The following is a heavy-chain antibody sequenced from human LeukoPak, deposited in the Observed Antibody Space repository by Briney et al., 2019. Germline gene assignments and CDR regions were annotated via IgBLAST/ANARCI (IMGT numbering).Heavy chain of an antibody. Sequence: GGSLRLSCAASGFTFSSYSMNWVRQAPGKGLEWVSVTYTGGNSYYADSVKGRFIISRDISKNTLYPQMNSLRAEDSALYYCARGGRGSAAVVAPRSFDIWGQGTMVTVSS. V-gene: IGHV3-53*01. CDR2: TYTGGNS. CDR1: GFTFSSYS. D-gene: IGHD3-22*01. J-gene: IGHJ3*02. CDR3: ARGGRGSAAVVAPRSFDI.